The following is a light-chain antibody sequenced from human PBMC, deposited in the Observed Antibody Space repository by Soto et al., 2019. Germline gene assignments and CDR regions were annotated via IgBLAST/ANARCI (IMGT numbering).Light chain of an antibody. CDR2: DNN. CDR1: SSNIGNNY. CDR3: GTWDSSLSARV. Sequence: QSVLTQPPSVSAAPGQTVTISCSGSSSNIGNNYVSWYQQLPGTAPKLLIYDNNKRPSGIPDRFSGSKSGTSATLGITGLQTGDEADYYCGTWDSSLSARVFGGGTKVTVL. J-gene: IGLJ2*01. V-gene: IGLV1-51*01.